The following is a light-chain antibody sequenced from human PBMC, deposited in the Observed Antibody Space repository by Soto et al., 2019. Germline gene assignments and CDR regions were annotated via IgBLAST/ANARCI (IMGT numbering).Light chain of an antibody. CDR2: EVS. V-gene: IGLV2-14*01. J-gene: IGLJ1*01. CDR3: CSYTSSITYV. CDR1: SSDVGRYNY. Sequence: QSALPQPPPASGSPGQSVTISCTGTSSDVGRYNYISWYQQHPGKAPKLMIYEVSYRPSGVSDRFSGSKSGNTASLTISGLQAEDEADYYCCSYTSSITYVFGTGTKVTVL.